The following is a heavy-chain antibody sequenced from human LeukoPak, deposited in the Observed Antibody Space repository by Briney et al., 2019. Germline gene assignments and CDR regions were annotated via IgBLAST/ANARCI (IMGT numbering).Heavy chain of an antibody. Sequence: ASVKVSCXASGYTFTGYYMHWVRQAPGQGLEWIGRINPNSGGTNYAQKFQGRVTMTRDTSISTAYMELSRLRSDDTAVYYCARGKSIAAHYYFDYWGQGTLVTVSS. CDR3: ARGKSIAAHYYFDY. D-gene: IGHD6-6*01. CDR2: INPNSGGT. J-gene: IGHJ4*02. V-gene: IGHV1-2*06. CDR1: GYTFTGYY.